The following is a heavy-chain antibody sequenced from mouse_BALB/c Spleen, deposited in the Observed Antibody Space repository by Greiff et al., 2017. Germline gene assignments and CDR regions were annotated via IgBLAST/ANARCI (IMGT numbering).Heavy chain of an antibody. CDR1: GFTFSSYT. J-gene: IGHJ3*01. Sequence: EVKLMESGGGLVQPGGSLKLSCAASGFTFSSYTMSWVRQTPEKRLEWVAYISNGGGSTYYPDTVKGRFTISRDNAKNTLYLQMSSLKSEDTAMYYCARRDGPAWFAYWGQGTLVTVSA. D-gene: IGHD1-2*01. CDR3: ARRDGPAWFAY. CDR2: ISNGGGST. V-gene: IGHV5-12-2*01.